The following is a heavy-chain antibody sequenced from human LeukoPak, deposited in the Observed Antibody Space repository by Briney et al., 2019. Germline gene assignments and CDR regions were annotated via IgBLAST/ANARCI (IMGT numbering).Heavy chain of an antibody. V-gene: IGHV3-33*01. J-gene: IGHJ4*02. CDR2: MWYDGSNK. Sequence: GGSLRLSCAASGFTFSSYGMHWVRQAPGKGLEWVAVMWYDGSNKYYADSVKGRFTISRDNSKNTLYLQMNSLRAEDTAVCYCARVGGAYCGGDCYSYYFDYWGQGTLVTVSS. D-gene: IGHD2-21*02. CDR1: GFTFSSYG. CDR3: ARVGGAYCGGDCYSYYFDY.